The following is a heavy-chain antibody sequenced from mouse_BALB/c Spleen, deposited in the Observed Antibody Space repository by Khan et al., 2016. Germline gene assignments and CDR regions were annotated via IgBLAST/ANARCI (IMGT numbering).Heavy chain of an antibody. CDR1: GYSITSDYA. D-gene: IGHD1-2*01. CDR3: ALLRLAY. CDR2: IGYSGST. J-gene: IGHJ3*01. Sequence: EVQLQESGPGLGKPSQSLSLTCTVTGYSITSDYAWNWIRQFPGNKLEWMGYIGYSGSTSYNPSLKSRISITRDSSKNQFFLQLNSVTTEDTATYYCALLRLAYWGQGTLVTVSA. V-gene: IGHV3-2*02.